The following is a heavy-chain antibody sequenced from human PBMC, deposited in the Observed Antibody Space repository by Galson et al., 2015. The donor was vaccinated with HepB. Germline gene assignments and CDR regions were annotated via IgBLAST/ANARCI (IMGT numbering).Heavy chain of an antibody. V-gene: IGHV3-30*02. CDR2: IPYHRDST. CDR1: RFTFSNTA. CDR3: AKYGAIVATIYYFDY. Sequence: SLILSCAASRFTFSNTAMSWVRHAPGTGVEWVSSIPYHRDSTYYTDSVKGRVTISRDNSNNTLYLQMTSLRAEDTAVYYCAKYGAIVATIYYFDYWDQGTLVTVSS. D-gene: IGHD5-12*01. J-gene: IGHJ4*02.